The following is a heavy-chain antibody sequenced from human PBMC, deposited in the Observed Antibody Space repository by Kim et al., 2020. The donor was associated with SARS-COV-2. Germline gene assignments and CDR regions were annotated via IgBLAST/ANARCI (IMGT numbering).Heavy chain of an antibody. Sequence: GGSLRLSCAASGFTFSSYSMNWVRQAPGKGLEWVSSISSSSSYIYYADSVKGRFTISRDNAKNSLYLQMNSLRAEDTAVYYCARGTSGKLRFLEWLTNWFDPWGQGTLVTVSS. D-gene: IGHD3-3*01. CDR1: GFTFSSYS. J-gene: IGHJ5*02. V-gene: IGHV3-21*01. CDR3: ARGTSGKLRFLEWLTNWFDP. CDR2: ISSSSSYI.